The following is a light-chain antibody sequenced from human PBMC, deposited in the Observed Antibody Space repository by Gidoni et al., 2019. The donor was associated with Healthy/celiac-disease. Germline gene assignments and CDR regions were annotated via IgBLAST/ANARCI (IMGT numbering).Light chain of an antibody. CDR1: QSVSTY. CDR3: QQRSNWPLT. J-gene: IGKJ4*01. V-gene: IGKV3-11*01. Sequence: DIVLTQSPAPLSLSPGESATLSCRASQSVSTYLAWYQQKPGQAPRLLIYDASNRATGIPARFSGSGSGTDFTLTISSLEPEDFAVYYCQQRSNWPLTFGGGTKVEIK. CDR2: DAS.